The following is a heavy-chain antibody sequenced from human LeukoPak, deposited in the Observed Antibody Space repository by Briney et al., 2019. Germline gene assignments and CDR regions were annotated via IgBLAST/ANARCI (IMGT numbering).Heavy chain of an antibody. J-gene: IGHJ6*02. V-gene: IGHV4-4*07. CDR3: ASYSSGYSYYGMDV. CDR1: GGSISSYY. CDR2: IYTSGST. Sequence: SETLSLTCTVSGGSISSYYWSWIRQPAGKGLEWIGRIYTSGSTNYNPSLKSRVTMSVDTSKNQFSLKLSSVTAADTAVYYCASYSSGYSYYGMDVWGQGTTVTVSS. D-gene: IGHD3-22*01.